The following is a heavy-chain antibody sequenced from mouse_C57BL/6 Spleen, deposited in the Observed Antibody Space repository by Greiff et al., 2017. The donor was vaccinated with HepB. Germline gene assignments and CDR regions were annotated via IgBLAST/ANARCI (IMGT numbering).Heavy chain of an antibody. CDR1: GYTFTSYW. D-gene: IGHD1-1*01. CDR3: ARYHYGSSYEGYAMDY. V-gene: IGHV1-64*01. J-gene: IGHJ4*01. Sequence: QVQLQQPGAELVKPGASVKLSCKASGYTFTSYWMHWVKQRPGQGLEWIGMIHPNSGSTNYNEKFKSKATLTVDKSSSTAYLQLSSLTSEDSAVYYCARYHYGSSYEGYAMDYWGQGTSVTVSS. CDR2: IHPNSGST.